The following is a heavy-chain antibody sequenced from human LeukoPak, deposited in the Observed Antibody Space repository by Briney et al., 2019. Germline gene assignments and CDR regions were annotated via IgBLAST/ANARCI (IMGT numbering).Heavy chain of an antibody. CDR1: GGSISSSSYY. CDR2: IYYSGSS. CDR3: ARHRVPYDSSGVYDY. J-gene: IGHJ4*02. D-gene: IGHD3-22*01. V-gene: IGHV4-39*01. Sequence: SETLSLTCTVSGGSISSSSYYWGWIRQPPGKGLEWIGNIYYSGSSNYNPSLKSRVTLSTDKSKNQFSLNLSSLTAADTAVYYCARHRVPYDSSGVYDYWGQGTLVTVSS.